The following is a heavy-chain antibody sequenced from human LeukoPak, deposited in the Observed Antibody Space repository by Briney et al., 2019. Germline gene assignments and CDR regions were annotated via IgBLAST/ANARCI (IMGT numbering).Heavy chain of an antibody. CDR3: ARDLGDHCSSTSCYAREYYFDY. D-gene: IGHD2-2*01. V-gene: IGHV4-59*12. Sequence: PSETLSLTCTVAGDSISTYYWSWIRQPPGKGLEWLGYVHYSGTPNYNPSLKSRLTISVDTSKNQFSLKLSSVTAADTAVYYCARDLGDHCSSTSCYAREYYFDYWGQGTLVTVSS. CDR2: VHYSGTP. J-gene: IGHJ4*02. CDR1: GDSISTYY.